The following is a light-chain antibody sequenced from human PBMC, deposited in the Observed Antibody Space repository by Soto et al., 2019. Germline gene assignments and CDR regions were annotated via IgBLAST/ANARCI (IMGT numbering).Light chain of an antibody. CDR1: QSVSSI. Sequence: EKALTQSPVTLSLSPGERATLSCRASQSVSSILAWYQQRPGQAPRLLIYGASTRASGVPDRFSGSGSGTEFILTISSLQSEDSAVYYCQQYDVWPALTFGGGTKVDI. CDR2: GAS. V-gene: IGKV3-15*01. CDR3: QQYDVWPALT. J-gene: IGKJ4*01.